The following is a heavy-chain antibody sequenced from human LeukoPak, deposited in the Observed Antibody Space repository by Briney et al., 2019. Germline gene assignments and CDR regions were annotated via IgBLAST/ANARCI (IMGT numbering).Heavy chain of an antibody. CDR2: ISSSSSYI. V-gene: IGHV3-21*01. D-gene: IGHD5-12*01. CDR1: GFTFSSYS. J-gene: IGHJ4*02. Sequence: GGSLRLSCAASGFTFSSYSMNWVRQAPGKGLEWVSSISSSSSYIHYADSLKGRFTISRDNAQNSLYLQMNSLRAEDTAVYYCAKDRGWLGRRFDYWGQGTLVTVSS. CDR3: AKDRGWLGRRFDY.